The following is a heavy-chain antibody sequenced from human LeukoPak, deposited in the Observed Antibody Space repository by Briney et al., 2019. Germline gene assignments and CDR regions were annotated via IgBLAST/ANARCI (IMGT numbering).Heavy chain of an antibody. CDR2: INSDGSSI. J-gene: IGHJ5*02. Sequence: PGGSLRLSCAASGFTFSSHWMHWVRQAPGKGLVWVSRINSDGSSISYADSVKGRFTISRDNAKNTVYLQMNSLRAEDTALYYCTKCSRPTYGSGWCNWFDPWGQGTLVTVSS. D-gene: IGHD6-19*01. CDR1: GFTFSSHW. V-gene: IGHV3-74*01. CDR3: TKCSRPTYGSGWCNWFDP.